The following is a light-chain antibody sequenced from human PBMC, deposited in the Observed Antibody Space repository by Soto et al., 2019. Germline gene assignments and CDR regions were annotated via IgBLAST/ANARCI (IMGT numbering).Light chain of an antibody. CDR1: QNINNW. V-gene: IGKV1-5*01. Sequence: DIELTQSPSTLSLSVGDRATISCRASQNINNWLAGYQQKPGKAPRLLIYDGSSLDSGVPARFSGSGSGTDFTLTISSLEPEDFAAYYCQQHSGYPRTFGQGTKVDI. CDR2: DGS. J-gene: IGKJ1*01. CDR3: QQHSGYPRT.